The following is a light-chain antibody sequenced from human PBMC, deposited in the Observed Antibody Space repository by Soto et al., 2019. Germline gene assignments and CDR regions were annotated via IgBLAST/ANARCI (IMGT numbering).Light chain of an antibody. J-gene: IGKJ2*01. CDR3: QQYNNWPPYT. V-gene: IGKV3-20*01. CDR2: GAS. CDR1: ESVSNNY. Sequence: EIVLRQSSGTLSLSPGERATLSCRASESVSNNYLAWYRQKPGQAPRLLIYGASNRATGIPDRSSGSGSGTDFTLTISSLKSEDFAAYYCQQYNNWPPYTFGQGTKVDIK.